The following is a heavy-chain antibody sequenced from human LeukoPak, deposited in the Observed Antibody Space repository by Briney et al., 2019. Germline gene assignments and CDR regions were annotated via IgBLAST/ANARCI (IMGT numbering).Heavy chain of an antibody. J-gene: IGHJ6*03. V-gene: IGHV4-4*07. D-gene: IGHD3-10*01. CDR1: GGSINNHY. CDR3: ARSPPWVPSYMDV. CDR2: IYTSGST. Sequence: SETLSLTCTVSGGSINNHYWSWIRQTAGKGLEWIGRIYTSGSTNYNPSLKSRVTMSVDTSNNQFSLKLTSVTAADTPVYYCARSPPWVPSYMDVWGNGTTVTISS.